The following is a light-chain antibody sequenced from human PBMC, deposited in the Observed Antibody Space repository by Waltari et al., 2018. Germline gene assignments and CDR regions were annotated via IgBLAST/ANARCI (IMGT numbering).Light chain of an antibody. Sequence: DIVMTQSPDSLAVSLGERATINGKSSQSVLYNSDNKNYLAWYQQKPGQPPKLLIYWASTRESGVPDRFSGSGSGTDFTLTITSLQAEDVAVYYCQQYYGTPPRTFGQGTKVEIK. CDR3: QQYYGTPPRT. V-gene: IGKV4-1*01. CDR1: QSVLYNSDNKNY. J-gene: IGKJ1*01. CDR2: WAS.